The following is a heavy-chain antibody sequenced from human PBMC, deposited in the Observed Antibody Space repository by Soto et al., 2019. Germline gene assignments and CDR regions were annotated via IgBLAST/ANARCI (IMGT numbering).Heavy chain of an antibody. D-gene: IGHD2-21*02. V-gene: IGHV3-33*01. Sequence: QVQLVESGGGVVQPGRSLRLSCAASGFTFSSYGMHWVRQAPGKGLEWVAVIWYDGSNKYYADSVKGRFTISRDNSKNQLYLQMNSLRAEDTAVYYCARDVMVTAMVMWYFDLWGRGTLVTVSS. CDR2: IWYDGSNK. J-gene: IGHJ2*01. CDR3: ARDVMVTAMVMWYFDL. CDR1: GFTFSSYG.